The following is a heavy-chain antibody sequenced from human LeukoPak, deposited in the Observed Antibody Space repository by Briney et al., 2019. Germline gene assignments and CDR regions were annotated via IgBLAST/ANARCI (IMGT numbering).Heavy chain of an antibody. CDR2: IRSDGSSK. D-gene: IGHD4-11*01. CDR1: GFTFSDFG. CDR3: AKDRDDYGNXX. Sequence: GGSLRLSCAASGFTFSDFGIHWIRQAPGKGLEWVALIRSDGSSKYYADSVKGRFTISRDNSKDTLYLQMHSLRVEDTAVYYCAKDRDDYGNXXWGQXXLVT. J-gene: IGHJ1*01. V-gene: IGHV3-30*02.